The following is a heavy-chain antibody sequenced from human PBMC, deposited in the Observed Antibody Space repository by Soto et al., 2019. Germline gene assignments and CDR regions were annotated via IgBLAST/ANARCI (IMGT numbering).Heavy chain of an antibody. CDR2: IYYSGST. Sequence: QVQLQESGPGLVKPSQTLSLTCTVSGGSISSGGYYWSWIRQHPGKGLEWIGYIYYSGSTYYNPSLKNRVTISVDTSKNQFSLKLSSVTAADTAVYYCARGAGNYYDSSGYYDPTLGFDYWGQGTLVTVSS. D-gene: IGHD3-22*01. CDR3: ARGAGNYYDSSGYYDPTLGFDY. V-gene: IGHV4-31*03. J-gene: IGHJ4*02. CDR1: GGSISSGGYY.